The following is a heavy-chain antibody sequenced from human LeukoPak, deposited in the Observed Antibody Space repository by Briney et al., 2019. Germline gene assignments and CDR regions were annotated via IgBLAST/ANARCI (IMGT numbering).Heavy chain of an antibody. CDR2: IYYSGIT. V-gene: IGHV4-39*01. D-gene: IGHD3-3*01. J-gene: IGHJ4*02. CDR3: ARLWSGYRPPDY. Sequence: SETLSLTCTVSGGSISGDSYYWGWIRQPPGKGLEGIGSIYYSGITDYNPSLKGRVTISVDTSKSQISLKLRSLTAADTAMYYCARLWSGYRPPDYWGEGTLVSVSS. CDR1: GGSISGDSYY.